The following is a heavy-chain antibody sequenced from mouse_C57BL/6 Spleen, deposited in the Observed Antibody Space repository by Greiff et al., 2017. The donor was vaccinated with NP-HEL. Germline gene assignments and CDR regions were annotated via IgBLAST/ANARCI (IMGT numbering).Heavy chain of an antibody. Sequence: EVKLQESGPGLVKPSQSLSLTCSVTGYSITSGYYWNWIRQFPGNKLEWMGYISYDGSNNYNPSLKNRISITRDTSKNQFFLKLNSVTTEDTATYYCARGGITRYFDVWGTGTTVTVSS. CDR1: GYSITSGYY. D-gene: IGHD1-1*01. V-gene: IGHV3-6*01. CDR2: ISYDGSN. J-gene: IGHJ1*03. CDR3: ARGGITRYFDV.